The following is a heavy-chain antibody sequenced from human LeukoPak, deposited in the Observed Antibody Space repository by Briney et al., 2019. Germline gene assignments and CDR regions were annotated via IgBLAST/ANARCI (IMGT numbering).Heavy chain of an antibody. J-gene: IGHJ3*02. CDR1: GYTFTSYD. CDR3: ARVGGYCSSTSCYTTDAFDI. D-gene: IGHD2-2*02. CDR2: MNPNSGNT. Sequence: ASVKVSCKASGYTFTSYDINWVRQATGQGLEWMGWMNPNSGNTGYAQKFQGRVTMTRNTSISTAYMELSSLRSEDTAVYYCARVGGYCSSTSCYTTDAFDIWGQGTMVTVSS. V-gene: IGHV1-8*01.